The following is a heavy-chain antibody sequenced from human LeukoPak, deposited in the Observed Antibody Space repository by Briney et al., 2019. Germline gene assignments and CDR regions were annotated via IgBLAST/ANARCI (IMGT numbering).Heavy chain of an antibody. V-gene: IGHV3-74*01. CDR2: INSDGSTT. Sequence: GGSLRLSCAASGFTFSNYWMHWVRQVPGKGLVWVSRINSDGSTTNYADSVKGRFTISRDNAKNTLFLQMNSLRAEDTALYYCAGYYYDGSAYDYWGQGTLVTVSS. CDR3: AGYYYDGSAYDY. CDR1: GFTFSNYW. D-gene: IGHD3-22*01. J-gene: IGHJ4*02.